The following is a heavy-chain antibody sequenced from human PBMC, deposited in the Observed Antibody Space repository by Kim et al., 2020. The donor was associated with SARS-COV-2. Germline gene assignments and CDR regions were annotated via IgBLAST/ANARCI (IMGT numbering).Heavy chain of an antibody. Sequence: AESLRDRFTHPRDNSKNTLYLQMNSLRAEDTAIYYCAKSLFGGCDYWGQGTLVTVSS. D-gene: IGHD3-10*02. J-gene: IGHJ4*02. V-gene: IGHV3-23*01. CDR3: AKSLFGGCDY.